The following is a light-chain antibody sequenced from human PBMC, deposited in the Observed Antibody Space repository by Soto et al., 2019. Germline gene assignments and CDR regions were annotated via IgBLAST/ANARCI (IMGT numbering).Light chain of an antibody. CDR2: EVS. CDR1: SSDVGGYNY. Sequence: QSVLTQPASVSGSPGQSITISCTGASSDVGGYNYVSWYLQRPGKAPKVMIFEVSNRPSGVSNRFSGSKSGYTASLTISGLQAEDEADYYCNSHTSSGFRVFGTGTKVTVL. J-gene: IGLJ1*01. CDR3: NSHTSSGFRV. V-gene: IGLV2-14*01.